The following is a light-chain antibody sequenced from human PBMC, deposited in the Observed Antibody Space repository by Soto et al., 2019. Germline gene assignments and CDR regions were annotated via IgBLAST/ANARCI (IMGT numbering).Light chain of an antibody. CDR3: QHFGSSVWT. V-gene: IGKV3-20*01. J-gene: IGKJ1*01. Sequence: EIVMTQSPATLSVSPGERATLSCRPSQTVTSTFLAWYQQKPGQAPRLLIYSVSRRATGIPDRFSGSGSGTDFTLTISRLEPEDFAVYFCQHFGSSVWTFGQGTKVDIK. CDR1: QTVTSTF. CDR2: SVS.